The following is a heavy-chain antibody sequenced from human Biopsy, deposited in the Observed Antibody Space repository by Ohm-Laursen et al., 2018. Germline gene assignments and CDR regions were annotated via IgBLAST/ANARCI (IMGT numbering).Heavy chain of an antibody. Sequence: SQTLSLTCTVSGGSISSSTTYYWTWLRQPPGKGLECIGSIYNTETTFYNPPLKSRVTISVDTSTNQFSLKVSSVTAADTALYFCARHPTGFWFDPWGHGTLVTVSS. CDR1: GGSISSSTTYY. CDR2: IYNTETT. V-gene: IGHV4-39*01. CDR3: ARHPTGFWFDP. J-gene: IGHJ5*02.